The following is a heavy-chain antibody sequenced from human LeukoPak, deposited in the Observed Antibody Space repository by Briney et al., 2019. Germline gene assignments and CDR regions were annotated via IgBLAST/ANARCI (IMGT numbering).Heavy chain of an antibody. CDR2: IYYSGST. CDR1: GGSISSSSYY. V-gene: IGHV4-39*01. Sequence: SETLSLTCTVSGGSISSSSYYWGWIRQPPGKGLGWIGSIYYSGSTYYNPSLKSRVTISVDTSKNQFSLKLSSVTAADTAVYYCATAQKDIVVVPAAMIAFDIWGQGTMVTVSS. D-gene: IGHD2-2*01. CDR3: ATAQKDIVVVPAAMIAFDI. J-gene: IGHJ3*02.